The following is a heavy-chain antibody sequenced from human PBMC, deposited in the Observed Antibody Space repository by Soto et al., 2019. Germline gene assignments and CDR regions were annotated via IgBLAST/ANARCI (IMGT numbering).Heavy chain of an antibody. CDR1: GYTFTSYG. V-gene: IGHV1-18*01. J-gene: IGHJ1*01. CDR2: ISVSNGNT. CDR3: AKQGHPKLTYLDR. Sequence: GASVKVSCKASGYTFTSYGISWVRQAPGQGLEWMGWISVSNGNTNYAQAFQDRVTMTTDTSTTTVYMELRSLTSDDTAVYYCAKQGHPKLTYLDRWGQGTQVTVSS. D-gene: IGHD3-9*01.